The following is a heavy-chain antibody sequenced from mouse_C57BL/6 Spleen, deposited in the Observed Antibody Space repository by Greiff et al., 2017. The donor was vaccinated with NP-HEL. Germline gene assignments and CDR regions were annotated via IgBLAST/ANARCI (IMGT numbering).Heavy chain of an antibody. Sequence: QVQLQQPGAELVKPGASVKLSCKASGYTFTSYWMHWVKQRPGQGLEWIGMIHPNSGSTNYNEKFKSKATLTVDKSSSTAYMQLSSLTSEDSAVYYCARGDYDYDPYYFDYWGQGTTLTVSS. V-gene: IGHV1-64*01. CDR2: IHPNSGST. J-gene: IGHJ2*01. CDR3: ARGDYDYDPYYFDY. D-gene: IGHD2-4*01. CDR1: GYTFTSYW.